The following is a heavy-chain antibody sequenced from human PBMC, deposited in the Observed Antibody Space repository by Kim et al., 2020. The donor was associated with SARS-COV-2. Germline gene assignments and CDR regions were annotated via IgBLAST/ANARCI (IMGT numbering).Heavy chain of an antibody. Sequence: GGSLRLSCAASGFTFSSYDMHWVRQATGKGLEWVSAIGTAGDTYYPGSVKGRFTISRENAKNSLYLQMNSLRAGDTAVYYCARAGSSWQFDYWGQGTLVTVSS. J-gene: IGHJ4*02. CDR3: ARAGSSWQFDY. CDR1: GFTFSSYD. D-gene: IGHD6-13*01. CDR2: IGTAGDT. V-gene: IGHV3-13*01.